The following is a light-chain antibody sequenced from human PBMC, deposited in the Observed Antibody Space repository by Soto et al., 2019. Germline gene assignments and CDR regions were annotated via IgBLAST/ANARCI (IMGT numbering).Light chain of an antibody. Sequence: IQLTQSPSSLSASVGDTVTITCRASQAIGSYFAWYQQRPGTAPKLLIYAASTLQSGVPSRFSGSGSGTDFTLTISSLQPEDFATYYCQQLNSYPLTFGGGTKVEIK. V-gene: IGKV1-9*01. CDR1: QAIGSY. J-gene: IGKJ4*01. CDR2: AAS. CDR3: QQLNSYPLT.